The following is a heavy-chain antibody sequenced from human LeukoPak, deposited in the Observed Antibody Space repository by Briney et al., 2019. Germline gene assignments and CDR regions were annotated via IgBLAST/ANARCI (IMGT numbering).Heavy chain of an antibody. CDR1: GGSLSDYS. CDR2: INHSVNT. Sequence: PSETLSLTCGVYGGSLSDYSWSWIRHPPGKGLEFIGEINHSVNTNFNPSLKSRVTISVDTSKNQVSLRLSSVTAADTAVYYCARQGGSYYAIDDWGQGTLVTVSS. V-gene: IGHV4-34*01. CDR3: ARQGGSYYAIDD. J-gene: IGHJ4*02. D-gene: IGHD1-26*01.